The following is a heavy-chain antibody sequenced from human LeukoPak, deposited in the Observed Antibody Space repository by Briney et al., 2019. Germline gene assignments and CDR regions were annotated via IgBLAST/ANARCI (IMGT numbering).Heavy chain of an antibody. CDR1: GGSISGSDYY. CDR2: INHGGST. V-gene: IGHV4-39*01. Sequence: LETLSLTCTVSGGSISGSDYYWGWVRQAPGKGLEWIGSINHGGSTYHNLSPKSRVTISVDTSKNQFSLRLSSVTAADTAVYYCARLPLTYYFDQWGQGTLVTVSS. J-gene: IGHJ4*02. D-gene: IGHD4/OR15-4a*01. CDR3: ARLPLTYYFDQ.